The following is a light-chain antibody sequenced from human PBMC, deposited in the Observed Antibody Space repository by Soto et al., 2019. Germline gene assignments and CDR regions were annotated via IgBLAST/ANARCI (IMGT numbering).Light chain of an antibody. V-gene: IGLV1-40*01. CDR3: QSYDSSLSGFYV. CDR1: SANIGAGYD. CDR2: GNS. J-gene: IGLJ1*01. Sequence: VVTQPPSVSGAPGQRVTISCTGSSANIGAGYDVHWYQHLPGTAPKLLIYGNSNRPSGVPDRFSASKSGTSASLAITGLQAEDEADYYCQSYDSSLSGFYVFGTGPKVTVL.